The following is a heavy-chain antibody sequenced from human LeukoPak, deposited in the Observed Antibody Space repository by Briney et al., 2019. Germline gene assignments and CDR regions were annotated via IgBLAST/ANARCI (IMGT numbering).Heavy chain of an antibody. Sequence: PSETLSLTCTVSGGSISSYYWSWIRQPPGKGLEWIGYIYYSGSTNYNPSLKSRVTISVDTSKNQFSLKLSSVTAADTAVYYCARMTTVTSQSQHWGQGTLVTVSS. J-gene: IGHJ1*01. CDR1: GGSISSYY. CDR2: IYYSGST. CDR3: ARMTTVTSQSQH. D-gene: IGHD4-17*01. V-gene: IGHV4-59*01.